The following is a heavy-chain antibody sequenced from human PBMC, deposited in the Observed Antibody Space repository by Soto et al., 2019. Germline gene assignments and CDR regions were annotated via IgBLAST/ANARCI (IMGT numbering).Heavy chain of an antibody. V-gene: IGHV4-39*01. CDR3: ARRGIVPTTNFDY. J-gene: IGHJ4*02. D-gene: IGHD1-26*01. CDR1: GDSISSRSFY. CDR2: IFHTGAT. Sequence: SETRSVTCTVCGDSISSRSFYWGWIRQPPGKGLEWIGHIFHTGATYQNPTLKSRLRLYVDTSKNQLSLNLSSVTATDTAVYYCARRGIVPTTNFDYWGQGTLVTVSS.